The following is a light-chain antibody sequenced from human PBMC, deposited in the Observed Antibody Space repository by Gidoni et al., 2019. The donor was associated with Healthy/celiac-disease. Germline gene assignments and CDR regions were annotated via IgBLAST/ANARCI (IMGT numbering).Light chain of an antibody. CDR2: WAS. J-gene: IGKJ1*01. Sequence: QSVLYSSNNKNYLAWYQQKPGQPPKLLIYWASTRESGVPDRFSGSGSGTDFTLTISSLRVWEDVAVYYCQQYYSTPQTFGQGTKVEIK. V-gene: IGKV4-1*01. CDR3: QQYYSTPQT. CDR1: QSVLYSSNNKNY.